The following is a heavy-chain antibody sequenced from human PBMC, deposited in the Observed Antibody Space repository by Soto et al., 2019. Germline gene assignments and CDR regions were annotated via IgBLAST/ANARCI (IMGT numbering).Heavy chain of an antibody. Sequence: QVQLQQWGAGLLKPSETLSLTCAVYGGSFSGYYWSWIRQPPGKGLEWIGEINHSGSTNYNPSLKSRVTISVDTSKNQFSLKLSSVTAADTAVYYCARRRETNLGMDVWGQGTTVTVSS. V-gene: IGHV4-34*01. J-gene: IGHJ6*02. CDR2: INHSGST. CDR1: GGSFSGYY. CDR3: ARRRETNLGMDV.